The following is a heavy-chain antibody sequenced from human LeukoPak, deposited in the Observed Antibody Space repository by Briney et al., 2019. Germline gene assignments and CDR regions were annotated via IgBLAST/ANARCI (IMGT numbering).Heavy chain of an antibody. V-gene: IGHV4-59*08. CDR3: ARHMAPYGGAFDI. Sequence: PSLKSRVTISVDTSKNQFSLKLSSVTAADTAVYYCARHMAPYGGAFDIWGQGTMVTVSS. J-gene: IGHJ3*02. D-gene: IGHD3-10*01.